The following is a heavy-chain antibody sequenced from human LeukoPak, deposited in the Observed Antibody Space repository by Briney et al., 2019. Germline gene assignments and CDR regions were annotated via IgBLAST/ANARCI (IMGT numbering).Heavy chain of an antibody. CDR1: GFTFSSYG. D-gene: IGHD6-19*01. CDR2: ISYDGSNK. Sequence: GRSLRLSCAASGFTFSSYGMHWVRQAPGKGLEWVAVISYDGSNKYYADSVKGRFTISRDNSKNTLYLQMNSLRAEDTAVYYCAKSWSIAVAGKKGGFDYWGQGTLVTVSS. J-gene: IGHJ4*02. CDR3: AKSWSIAVAGKKGGFDY. V-gene: IGHV3-30*18.